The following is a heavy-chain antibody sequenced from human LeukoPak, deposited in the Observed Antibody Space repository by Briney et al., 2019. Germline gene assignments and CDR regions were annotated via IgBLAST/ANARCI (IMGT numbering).Heavy chain of an antibody. CDR2: INRDGSQK. CDR3: ASWDIDRGQQQDY. CDR1: GFSLSAYW. V-gene: IGHV3-7*01. J-gene: IGHJ4*02. D-gene: IGHD6-13*01. Sequence: GGSLRLSCAASGFSLSAYWMTWVREAPGKGLEWVANINRDGSQKNHVDSVKGRFTISRDNAKNSLYLQMNSLRAEDTAVYYCASWDIDRGQQQDYWGQGTLVTVSS.